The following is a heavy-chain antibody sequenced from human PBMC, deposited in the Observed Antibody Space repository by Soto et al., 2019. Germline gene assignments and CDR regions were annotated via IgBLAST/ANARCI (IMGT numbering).Heavy chain of an antibody. D-gene: IGHD2-2*01. Sequence: ASVKVSCKASGGTFSSYAISWVRQAPGQGLEWMGGIIPIFGTANYAQKFQGRVTITADESTSTAYMELSSLRSEDTAVYYCARAQYQLSYYYYGMDVWGQGTTVTVSS. CDR1: GGTFSSYA. CDR3: ARAQYQLSYYYYGMDV. J-gene: IGHJ6*02. V-gene: IGHV1-69*13. CDR2: IIPIFGTA.